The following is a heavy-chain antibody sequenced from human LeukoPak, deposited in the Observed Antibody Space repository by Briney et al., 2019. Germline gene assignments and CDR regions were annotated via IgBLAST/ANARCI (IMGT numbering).Heavy chain of an antibody. J-gene: IGHJ4*02. CDR1: GFTFSSYV. Sequence: PGGSLRLSCATSGFTFSSYVMSWVRQAPGKGLEWVSALSGSSDSTYYADSVKGRFTISRDNFKNTLYLQMNSLRAEDTAVYYCTKGSGSSRPYYFDYWGQGTLVTVSS. V-gene: IGHV3-23*01. D-gene: IGHD6-6*01. CDR2: LSGSSDST. CDR3: TKGSGSSRPYYFDY.